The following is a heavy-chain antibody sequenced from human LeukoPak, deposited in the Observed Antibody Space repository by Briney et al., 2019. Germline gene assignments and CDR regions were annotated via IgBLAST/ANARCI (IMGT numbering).Heavy chain of an antibody. CDR3: ARDDVTTNGGVIADSRLFDI. D-gene: IGHD2-8*02. V-gene: IGHV3-21*01. CDR2: ISGGSTYI. CDR1: GFIFTNYN. Sequence: GGSLRLSCAASGFIFTNYNLNWVRQAPGKGLEWISSISGGSTYIYYADSVRGRFTISRDNAKNSLYLQMNSLRGEDTALYYCARDDVTTNGGVIADSRLFDIWGQGTMVTVSS. J-gene: IGHJ3*02.